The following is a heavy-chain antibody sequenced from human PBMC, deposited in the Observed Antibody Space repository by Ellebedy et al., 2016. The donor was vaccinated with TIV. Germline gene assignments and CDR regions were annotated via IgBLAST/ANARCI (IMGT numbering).Heavy chain of an antibody. Sequence: SQTLSLTCAVSGGSISSGGYSWSWIRQPPGKGLEWIGYIYHSGSTYYNPSLKSRVTISVDRSKNQFSLKLSSVTAADTAVYYCARAFSGYPNTFEYWGQGTLVTVSS. J-gene: IGHJ4*02. CDR3: ARAFSGYPNTFEY. CDR1: GGSISSGGYS. CDR2: IYHSGST. V-gene: IGHV4-30-2*01. D-gene: IGHD5-12*01.